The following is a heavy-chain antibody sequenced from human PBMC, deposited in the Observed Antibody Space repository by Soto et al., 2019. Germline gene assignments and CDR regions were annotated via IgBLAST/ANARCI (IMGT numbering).Heavy chain of an antibody. CDR3: ASFPRWSEYSSGWSGGMDV. D-gene: IGHD6-19*01. V-gene: IGHV1-18*01. Sequence: ASVKVSCKASGYTFSDFDINWLRQASGQGPEWMGWMNAKSGDTFFAQKLQGRVTMTTDTSTSTAYMELRSLRSDDTAVYYCASFPRWSEYSSGWSGGMDVWGQGTTVTVSS. J-gene: IGHJ6*02. CDR1: GYTFSDFD. CDR2: MNAKSGDT.